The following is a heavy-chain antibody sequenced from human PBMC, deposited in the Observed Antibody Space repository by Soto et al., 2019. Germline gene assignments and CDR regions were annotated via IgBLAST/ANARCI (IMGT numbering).Heavy chain of an antibody. Sequence: GGSLRLSCAASGFTFSSYAMSWVRQAPGKGLEWVAVISADGSDKYYSDSVKGRFTISRDNSKNTLFLQMNSLGVEDTAVYYCAKGSEVARQELDYWGQGTLVTVSS. D-gene: IGHD2-15*01. CDR2: ISADGSDK. CDR1: GFTFSSYA. CDR3: AKGSEVARQELDY. V-gene: IGHV3-30*18. J-gene: IGHJ4*02.